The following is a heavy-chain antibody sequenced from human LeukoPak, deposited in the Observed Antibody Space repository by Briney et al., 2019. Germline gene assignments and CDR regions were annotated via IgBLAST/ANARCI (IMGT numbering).Heavy chain of an antibody. CDR2: ISGSSTTI. J-gene: IGHJ3*02. V-gene: IGHV3-48*02. CDR1: GFTFSPYG. D-gene: IGHD3-10*01. CDR3: ASARGFDI. Sequence: AGGSLRLSCAASGFTFSPYGRNWVRQAPGKGLEWVSYISGSSTTIYYADSVGGRFTISRDNAKNSLYLQMNSLRDEDTAVYYCASARGFDIWGQGTMVTVSP.